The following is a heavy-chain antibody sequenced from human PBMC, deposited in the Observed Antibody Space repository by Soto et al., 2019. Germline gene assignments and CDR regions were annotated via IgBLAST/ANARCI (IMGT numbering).Heavy chain of an antibody. V-gene: IGHV4-30-2*01. J-gene: IGHJ4*02. CDR1: GGSISSGGYS. Sequence: SETLSLTCAVSGGSISSGGYSWRWIRQPPGKGLEWIGYIYHSGSTYYNPSLKSRVTISVDRSKNQFSLKLSSVTAADTAVYYCARANGWPDYWGQGTLVTVSA. CDR3: ARANGWPDY. CDR2: IYHSGST. D-gene: IGHD6-19*01.